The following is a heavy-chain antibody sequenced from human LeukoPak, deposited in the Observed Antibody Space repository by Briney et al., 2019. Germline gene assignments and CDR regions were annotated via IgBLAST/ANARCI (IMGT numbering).Heavy chain of an antibody. Sequence: SQTLSLTCTVSGGSVSSGSYYWSWIRQPAGKGLEWIGRIYTSGSTNYNPSLKSRVTISVDTSKNQFSLKLSSVTAADTAVYYCARRGITIFGVGSPYARDGAFDIWGQGTMVTVSS. CDR1: GGSVSSGSYY. D-gene: IGHD3-3*01. J-gene: IGHJ3*02. V-gene: IGHV4-61*02. CDR3: ARRGITIFGVGSPYARDGAFDI. CDR2: IYTSGST.